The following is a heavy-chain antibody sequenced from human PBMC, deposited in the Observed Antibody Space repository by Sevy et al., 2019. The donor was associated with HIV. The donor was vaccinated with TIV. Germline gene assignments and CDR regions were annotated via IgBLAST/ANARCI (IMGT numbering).Heavy chain of an antibody. J-gene: IGHJ6*02. D-gene: IGHD6-13*01. V-gene: IGHV4-59*13. CDR2: IYYSGSS. Sequence: SETLSLTCTVSGGSISSYYWSWIRQPPGKGLEWIGYIYYSGSSNYNPSLKSRVTISVDTSKNQFSLKLSSVTAADTAVYYCARDAYSSSWYYYYGMDVWGQGTTVTVSS. CDR3: ARDAYSSSWYYYYGMDV. CDR1: GGSISSYY.